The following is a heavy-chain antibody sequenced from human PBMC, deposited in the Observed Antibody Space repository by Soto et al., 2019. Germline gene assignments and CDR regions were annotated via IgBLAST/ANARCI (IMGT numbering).Heavy chain of an antibody. CDR3: ARDFCCPGVVVPAASYYYGMDV. J-gene: IGHJ6*02. CDR2: INPNSGGT. V-gene: IGHV1-2*04. Sequence: ASVKVSCKASGYTLTGYYMHWVRQAPGQGLEWMGWINPNSGGTNYAQKFQGWVTMTRDTSISTAYMELSRLRSDDTAVYYCARDFCCPGVVVPAASYYYGMDVWGQGTTVTVSS. CDR1: GYTLTGYY. D-gene: IGHD2-2*01.